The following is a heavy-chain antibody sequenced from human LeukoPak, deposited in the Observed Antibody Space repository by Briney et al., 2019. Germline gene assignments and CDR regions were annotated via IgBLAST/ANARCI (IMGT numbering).Heavy chain of an antibody. V-gene: IGHV1-24*01. CDR1: GYTLTELS. D-gene: IGHD3-22*01. CDR2: FDPEDGET. J-gene: IGHJ4*02. CDR3: ASSYYDSSGYSS. Sequence: ASVKVSCKVSGYTLTELSMHWVRQAPGKGLEWMGGFDPEDGETIYAQKFQGRVTMTEDTSTDTAYMELSSLRSEDTAVYYCASSYYDSSGYSSWGQGTLVTVSS.